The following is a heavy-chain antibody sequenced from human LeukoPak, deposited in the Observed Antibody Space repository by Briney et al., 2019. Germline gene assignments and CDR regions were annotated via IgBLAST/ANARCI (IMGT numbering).Heavy chain of an antibody. CDR1: GVSISSSDYY. CDR3: ARHRTAINRYGPYDAFDI. J-gene: IGHJ3*02. D-gene: IGHD5-18*01. Sequence: PSETLSLTCTVSGVSISSSDYYWGWIRQPPGKGLEWIGSIYYSGRTYYNPPLKSRVTISEDTSKNQFSLKLSSETAADTAVYYCARHRTAINRYGPYDAFDIWGQGTKVTVSS. V-gene: IGHV4-39*01. CDR2: IYYSGRT.